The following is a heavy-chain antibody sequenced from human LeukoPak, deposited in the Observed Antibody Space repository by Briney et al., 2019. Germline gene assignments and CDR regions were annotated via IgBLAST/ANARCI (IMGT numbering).Heavy chain of an antibody. V-gene: IGHV3-21*04. D-gene: IGHD5/OR15-5a*01. CDR2: ISSSSSYI. Sequence: GGSLRLSCAASGFTFSSYSMTWVRQAPGKGLEWVSSISSSSSYIYYADSVKGRFTISRDNAKNSLYLQMNSLRAEDTAVYYCAKGWLVVSKGGFDCWGQGTLVTVSS. CDR1: GFTFSSYS. CDR3: AKGWLVVSKGGFDC. J-gene: IGHJ4*02.